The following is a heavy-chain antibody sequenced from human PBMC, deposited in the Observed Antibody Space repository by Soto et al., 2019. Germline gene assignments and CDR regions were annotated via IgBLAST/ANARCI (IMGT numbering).Heavy chain of an antibody. CDR2: IIPILGST. CDR1: GGTFVSSA. Sequence: QVQLLQSGAELREPGSSVRVSCTPSGGTFVSSAFAWVRQAPGGKIEWMGGIIPILGSTKYAEMYLDRLTIRADDTSRTAYLELSSLTFDDTAVYFFAKKNPRGDSTKAWLDPWGQGTLVTVST. J-gene: IGHJ5*02. CDR3: AKKNPRGDSTKAWLDP. V-gene: IGHV1-69*01. D-gene: IGHD1-26*01.